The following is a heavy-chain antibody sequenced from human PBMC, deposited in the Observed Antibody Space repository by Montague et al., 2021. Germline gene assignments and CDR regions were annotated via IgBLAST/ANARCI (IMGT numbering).Heavy chain of an antibody. J-gene: IGHJ5*02. CDR2: MFYDGAT. CDR3: AKQDYFVSGTSYKGFDP. CDR1: SGSIFHAH. D-gene: IGHD3-10*01. Sequence: SETLSLTCTVSSGSIFHAHWSWVRQPPGKGLEWLGSMFYDGATSSNPSLKSRVTMSVDTSTNQFSLKLSFVTAADTAVYYCAKQDYFVSGTSYKGFDPWGQGILVTVSS. V-gene: IGHV4-59*08.